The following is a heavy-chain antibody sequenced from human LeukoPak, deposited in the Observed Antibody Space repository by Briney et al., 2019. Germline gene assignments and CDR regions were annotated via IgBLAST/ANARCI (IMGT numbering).Heavy chain of an antibody. CDR2: IYTSGST. Sequence: SETLSLTCTVPGGSISSYYWSWVRQPAGKGLEWIGRIYTSGSTNYNPSLKSRVTMSVDTSKNQFSLKLSSVTAADTAVYYCAREQGDYYGSRSYFDWFDPWGQGVLVTVSS. V-gene: IGHV4-4*07. CDR3: AREQGDYYGSRSYFDWFDP. CDR1: GGSISSYY. J-gene: IGHJ5*02. D-gene: IGHD3-10*01.